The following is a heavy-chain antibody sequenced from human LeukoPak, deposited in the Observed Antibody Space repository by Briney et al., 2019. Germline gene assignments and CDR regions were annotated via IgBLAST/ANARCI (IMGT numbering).Heavy chain of an antibody. CDR2: IYYSGST. V-gene: IGHV4-59*01. J-gene: IGHJ4*02. Sequence: SETLSLTCTVSGVSISSYYWSWIRQPPGKGLEWIGYIYYSGSTNYNPSLKSRVTISVDTSKNQFSLKLSSVTAADTAVYYCARVSRRQWLVRGNYFDYWGQGTLVTVSS. D-gene: IGHD6-19*01. CDR1: GVSISSYY. CDR3: ARVSRRQWLVRGNYFDY.